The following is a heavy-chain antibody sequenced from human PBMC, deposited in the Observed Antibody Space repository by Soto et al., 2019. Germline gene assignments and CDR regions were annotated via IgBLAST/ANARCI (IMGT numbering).Heavy chain of an antibody. CDR1: GGTFSSYA. Sequence: QVQLVQSGAEVKKPGSSVKVSCKASGGTFSSYAISWVRQAPGQGLEWMGGIIPIFDTANYAQKFQGRVTITADKSTSTAYMERSSLRSEDTAVYYCASSATKLGFDYWGQGTLVTVSS. V-gene: IGHV1-69*06. D-gene: IGHD7-27*01. CDR2: IIPIFDTA. J-gene: IGHJ4*02. CDR3: ASSATKLGFDY.